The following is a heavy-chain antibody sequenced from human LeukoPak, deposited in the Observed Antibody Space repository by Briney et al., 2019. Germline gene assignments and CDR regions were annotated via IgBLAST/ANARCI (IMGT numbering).Heavy chain of an antibody. V-gene: IGHV4-39*01. D-gene: IGHD3-10*01. CDR3: AKSRGPGVDAFDI. CDR1: GGSISNSSYY. J-gene: IGHJ3*02. Sequence: PSETLSLTCTVSGGSISNSSYYWGWIRQPPGKGLEWIGSIHYSGSTYYTPSLKSRVTISVDTSKNQFSLKLSSLTAADTAVYYCAKSRGPGVDAFDIWGQGTMVTVSS. CDR2: IHYSGST.